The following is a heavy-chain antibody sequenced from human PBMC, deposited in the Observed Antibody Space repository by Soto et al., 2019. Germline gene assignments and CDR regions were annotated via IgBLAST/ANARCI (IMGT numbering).Heavy chain of an antibody. CDR1: GGAISSNNYY. CDR3: ARDFGSGSGYGLHV. D-gene: IGHD3-10*01. CDR2: VYYSGSN. J-gene: IGHJ6*02. Sequence: QLQLQESGPGLVKPSETLSLTCTVSGGAISSNNYYWGWIRQPPGKGLEWIGSVYYSGSNYYNPFLRRRVAISVDTPKKQFSLRLSSVTAAITVVYYSARDFGSGSGYGLHVWGQGTTVNVSS. V-gene: IGHV4-39*01.